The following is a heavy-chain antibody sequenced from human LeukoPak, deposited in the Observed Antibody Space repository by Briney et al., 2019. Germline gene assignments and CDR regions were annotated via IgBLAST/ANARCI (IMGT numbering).Heavy chain of an antibody. D-gene: IGHD3-22*01. CDR3: ARARNYYDSSGYYRFDP. Sequence: PSETLSLTCTVSGGSISSYYWSWIRQPAGKGLEWVGRIYTSGSTNYNPSLKSRVTMSVDTSKNQFSLKLSSVTAADTAVYYCARARNYYDSSGYYRFDPWGQGTLATVSS. J-gene: IGHJ5*02. CDR1: GGSISSYY. V-gene: IGHV4-4*07. CDR2: IYTSGST.